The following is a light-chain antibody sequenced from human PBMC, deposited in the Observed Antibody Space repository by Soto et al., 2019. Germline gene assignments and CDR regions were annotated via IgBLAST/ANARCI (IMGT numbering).Light chain of an antibody. Sequence: EIVMTQSPATLSVSPGESATLSCRASQSISSNLAWYQQKPGQAPRCLIYGASTRATGVPARFSGSGSGTDFTLTISSLQSEDFAVYYCQQYHIWPPITFGQGTRLEI. CDR3: QQYHIWPPIT. J-gene: IGKJ5*01. V-gene: IGKV3D-15*01. CDR1: QSISSN. CDR2: GAS.